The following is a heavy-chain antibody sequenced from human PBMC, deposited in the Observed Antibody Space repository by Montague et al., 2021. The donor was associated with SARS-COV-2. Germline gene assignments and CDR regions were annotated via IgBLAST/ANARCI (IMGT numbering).Heavy chain of an antibody. Sequence: SLRLSCAASEFTFSDYNMNWVRHAPGKGLEWVSSITSTSRYIYYADSVRGRFTISRANGKKLLYLQMNSLRAEDTAIYYCAGGILGSPVGFDYWGQGTLVTVSA. J-gene: IGHJ4*02. CDR2: ITSTSRYI. CDR3: AGGILGSPVGFDY. D-gene: IGHD3-3*01. V-gene: IGHV3-21*01. CDR1: EFTFSDYN.